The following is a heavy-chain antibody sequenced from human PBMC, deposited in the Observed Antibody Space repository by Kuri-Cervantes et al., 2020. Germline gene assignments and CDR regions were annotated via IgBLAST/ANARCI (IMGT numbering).Heavy chain of an antibody. J-gene: IGHJ4*02. D-gene: IGHD6-13*01. CDR3: ARGAGKAAAGAYHFDY. CDR2: INPSGGST. V-gene: IGHV1-46*01. Sequence: ASVKVSCKASGYTFTSYYMHWVRQAPGQGLEWMGIINPSGGSTSYAQKFQGRVTMTRDTSTSTVYMELSSLRSEDTAVYYCARGAGKAAAGAYHFDYWGQGTLVTVSS. CDR1: GYTFTSYY.